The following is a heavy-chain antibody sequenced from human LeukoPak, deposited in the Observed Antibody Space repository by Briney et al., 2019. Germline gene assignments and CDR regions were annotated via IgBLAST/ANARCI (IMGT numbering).Heavy chain of an antibody. CDR1: GGSISSGDYY. Sequence: SETLSLTCTVSGGSISSGDYYWSWIRQPPGRGLEWIGYIYYSGSTYYNPSLESRVTISVDTSKNQFSLKLSPVTAADTAVYYCARESPYYYYGMDVWGQGTTVTVSS. CDR2: IYYSGST. V-gene: IGHV4-30-4*01. J-gene: IGHJ6*02. CDR3: ARESPYYYYGMDV.